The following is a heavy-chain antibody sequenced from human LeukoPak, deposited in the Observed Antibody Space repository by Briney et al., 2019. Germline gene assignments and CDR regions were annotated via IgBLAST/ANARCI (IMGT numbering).Heavy chain of an antibody. CDR2: IRPDGDDK. J-gene: IGHJ5*02. Sequence: PGGSLRLSCAVSGSMFRDYWMAWVRQAPGKGLEWVAKIRPDGDDKYYVESVRGRFTLARDNAQNSLSLQMDSLRVEDSAVYHCGRWGITAALDRWGQGTLVCVSS. V-gene: IGHV3-7*01. CDR1: GSMFRDYW. CDR3: GRWGITAALDR. D-gene: IGHD2-2*01.